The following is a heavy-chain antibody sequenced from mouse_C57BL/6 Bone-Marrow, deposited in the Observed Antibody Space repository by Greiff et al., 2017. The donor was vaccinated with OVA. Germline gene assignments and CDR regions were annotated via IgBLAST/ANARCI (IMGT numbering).Heavy chain of an antibody. V-gene: IGHV1-78*01. J-gene: IGHJ2*01. CDR1: GYTFTDHT. D-gene: IGHD1-1*01. Sequence: QVQLQQSDAELVKPGASVKISCKVSGYTFTDHTIHWMKQRPEQGLEWIGYIYPRVGSTKYNAKFKGKATLTADKSSSTAYMPLKSLTSEDSAVYFCARGITTVGAPHWGQGTTLTVSS. CDR2: IYPRVGST. CDR3: ARGITTVGAPH.